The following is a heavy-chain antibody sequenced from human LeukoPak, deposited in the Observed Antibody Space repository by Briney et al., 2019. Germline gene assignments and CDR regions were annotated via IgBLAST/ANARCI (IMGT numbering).Heavy chain of an antibody. D-gene: IGHD2-15*01. Sequence: GGSLRLSCAASGFTFSRYWMHWVRQAPGKGLVWVARINSDGSNTNYADSVKGRFTISRDNSKNTLYLQMNSLRAEDTAVYYCARVNRGPAFDIWGQGTLAT. J-gene: IGHJ3*02. V-gene: IGHV3-74*01. CDR3: ARVNRGPAFDI. CDR2: INSDGSNT. CDR1: GFTFSRYW.